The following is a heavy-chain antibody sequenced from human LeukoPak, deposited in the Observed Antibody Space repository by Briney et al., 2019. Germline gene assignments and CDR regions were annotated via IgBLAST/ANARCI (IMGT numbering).Heavy chain of an antibody. D-gene: IGHD4-17*01. V-gene: IGHV3-30*18. J-gene: IGHJ3*02. CDR3: ANGVAMTTVTTGDAFDI. Sequence: GRSLRLSCAASGFIFSNYDMHWVRQAPGKGLEWVAVISHDGRNKYYGDSVKGRFTISRDNSKNTLYLQMNSLRAEDTAVYYCANGVAMTTVTTGDAFDIWGRGTMVTVSS. CDR2: ISHDGRNK. CDR1: GFIFSNYD.